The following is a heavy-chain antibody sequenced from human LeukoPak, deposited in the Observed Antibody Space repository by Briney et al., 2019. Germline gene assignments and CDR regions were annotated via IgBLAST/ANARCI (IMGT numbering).Heavy chain of an antibody. D-gene: IGHD1-1*01. Sequence: ASETLSLTCTVSGGSISSSSYYWGWIRQPPGKGLEWIGSIYYSGSTYYNPSLKSRVTMSVDRSKNQFSLKLSSVTAADTAVYYCARPNWNEKKEAPNDAFDIWGQGTMVTVSS. J-gene: IGHJ3*02. CDR2: IYYSGST. CDR3: ARPNWNEKKEAPNDAFDI. CDR1: GGSISSSSYY. V-gene: IGHV4-39*07.